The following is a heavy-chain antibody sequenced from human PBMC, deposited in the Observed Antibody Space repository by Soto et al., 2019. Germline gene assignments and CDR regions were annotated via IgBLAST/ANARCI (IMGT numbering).Heavy chain of an antibody. CDR3: ARWSGGSAVYYYYYGMDV. Sequence: ASVKVSCKASGYTLTSYGISWVRQAPGQGLERMGWISAYNGNTNYAQKLQGRVTMTTDTSTSTAYMELRSLSSDDTAVYYCARWSGGSAVYYYYYGMDVWGQGTTVTAP. J-gene: IGHJ6*02. D-gene: IGHD6-25*01. V-gene: IGHV1-18*01. CDR1: GYTLTSYG. CDR2: ISAYNGNT.